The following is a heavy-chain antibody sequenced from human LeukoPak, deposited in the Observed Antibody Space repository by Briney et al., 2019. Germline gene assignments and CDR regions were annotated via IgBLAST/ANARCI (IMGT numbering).Heavy chain of an antibody. J-gene: IGHJ4*02. Sequence: SETLSLTCTVSGYSISSGYYWGWIRQPPGKGLEWIGSIYHSGSTYYNPSLKSRVTIFVDTSNNQFSLRLRSVTAADTAVYYCARRLHYFDYWGQGSLDTVSS. CDR3: ARRLHYFDY. V-gene: IGHV4-38-2*02. D-gene: IGHD2-21*02. CDR2: IYHSGST. CDR1: GYSISSGYY.